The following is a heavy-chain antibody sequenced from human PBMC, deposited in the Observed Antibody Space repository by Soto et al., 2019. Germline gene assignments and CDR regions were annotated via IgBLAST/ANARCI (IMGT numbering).Heavy chain of an antibody. Sequence: GGSLRLSCAASGFMFSAYAMLWVRQAPGKGLEWVAAISYDGTNTYYADSIKGRFTISRDNSANTLFLQVNSLRREDTAMYYCARDPSPYTSGWYGIDFWGHGTLVTVSS. J-gene: IGHJ4*01. V-gene: IGHV3-30*04. D-gene: IGHD6-19*01. CDR3: ARDPSPYTSGWYGIDF. CDR1: GFMFSAYA. CDR2: ISYDGTNT.